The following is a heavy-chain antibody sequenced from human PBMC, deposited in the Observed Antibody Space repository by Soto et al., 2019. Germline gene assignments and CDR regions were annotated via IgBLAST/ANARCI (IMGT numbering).Heavy chain of an antibody. CDR1: GDTFSGYP. D-gene: IGHD3-10*01. V-gene: IGHV1-69*18. CDR3: ARDRGVGELKH. CDR2: IIPVFGTT. Sequence: QVQLVQSGAELKKPGSSVKVSCKASGDTFSGYPINWVRQAPGEGLEWMGRIIPVFGTTNDAQRFEGRVTFTADESTNTAYMELRGLLSEEMAVYYCARDRGVGELKHWCPGTLVTGSS. J-gene: IGHJ4*02.